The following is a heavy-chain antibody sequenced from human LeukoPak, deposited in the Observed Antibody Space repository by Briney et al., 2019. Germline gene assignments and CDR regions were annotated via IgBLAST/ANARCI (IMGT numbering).Heavy chain of an antibody. J-gene: IGHJ5*01. CDR3: ARGSGSYWWFDS. Sequence: GASVKVSCKASGYTFTGYYMHWVRQAPGQGLEWMGWINPNSGGTNYAQKFQGRVTMTRDTSISTAYMEVRRLRSDDTAVYYCARGSGSYWWFDSWGQGTLVTVSS. V-gene: IGHV1-2*02. CDR2: INPNSGGT. CDR1: GYTFTGYY. D-gene: IGHD1-26*01.